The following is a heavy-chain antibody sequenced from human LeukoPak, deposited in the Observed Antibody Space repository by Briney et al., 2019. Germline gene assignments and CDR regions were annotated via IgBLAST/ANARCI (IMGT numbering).Heavy chain of an antibody. Sequence: AGGSLRLSCAASGFTFSSHSLDWVRQAPGKGLEWVSSISSTSSYIYYADSVKGRFTISRDNAKNSLYLQMNSLRAEDTAVYYCARDAYYGSGSKDAFDIWGQGTMVTVSS. V-gene: IGHV3-21*04. CDR3: ARDAYYGSGSKDAFDI. CDR2: ISSTSSYI. CDR1: GFTFSSHS. J-gene: IGHJ3*02. D-gene: IGHD3-10*01.